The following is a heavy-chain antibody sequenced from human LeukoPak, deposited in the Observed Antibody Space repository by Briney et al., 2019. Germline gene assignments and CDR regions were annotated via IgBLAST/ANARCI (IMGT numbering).Heavy chain of an antibody. V-gene: IGHV3-7*01. D-gene: IGHD3-9*01. CDR3: ARDLRYMDWFSDY. CDR2: IKQDGSEG. CDR1: GFTFSDYW. Sequence: PGGSLRLSCAASGFTFSDYWMSWVRQAPGKGLEWVANIKQDGSEGNYVDSVKGRFTISRDNAKNSLYLQMNSLRAEDTAVYYCARDLRYMDWFSDYWGQGTLVTVSS. J-gene: IGHJ4*02.